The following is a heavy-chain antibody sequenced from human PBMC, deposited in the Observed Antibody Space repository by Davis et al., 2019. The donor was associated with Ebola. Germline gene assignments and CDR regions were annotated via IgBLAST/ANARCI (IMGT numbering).Heavy chain of an antibody. Sequence: PAGSLRLSCAASGFTFSDYAMSWVRQAPGKGLDWVSTINARASSTYYADSVKGRFTVSRDISKDTHYLQMDSLTVEDTAIYYCARAAGILELDYFDSWGQGAPVTVSS. J-gene: IGHJ4*02. D-gene: IGHD1-26*01. V-gene: IGHV3-23*01. CDR2: INARASST. CDR1: GFTFSDYA. CDR3: ARAAGILELDYFDS.